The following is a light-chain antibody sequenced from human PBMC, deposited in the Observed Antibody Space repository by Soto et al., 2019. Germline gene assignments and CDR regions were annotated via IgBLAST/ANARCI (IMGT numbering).Light chain of an antibody. CDR2: GPS. CDR1: QSISSE. V-gene: IGKV3-15*01. CDR3: QQGHNWPLT. Sequence: EIVMPQSPATLSVSPGERATLSCRASQSISSELAWYQQRPGQPPRLLIYGPSTRATGVPDRFTGSGSGSDFTLTISGLQSEDFAVYYCQQGHNWPLTFGQGTRLEI. J-gene: IGKJ2*01.